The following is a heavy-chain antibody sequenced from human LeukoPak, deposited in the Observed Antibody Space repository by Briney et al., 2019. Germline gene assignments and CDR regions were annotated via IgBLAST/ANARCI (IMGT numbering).Heavy chain of an antibody. CDR3: ARVVPDFINWFDP. CDR1: GYTFTSYD. V-gene: IGHV1-8*03. Sequence: ASVKVSCKASGYTFTSYDINWVRQATGQGLEWMGWMNPNSGNTGYAQKFQGRVTITGNTSISTAYMELSSLRSEDTAVYYCARVVPDFINWFDPWGQGTLVTVSS. D-gene: IGHD2-2*01. CDR2: MNPNSGNT. J-gene: IGHJ5*02.